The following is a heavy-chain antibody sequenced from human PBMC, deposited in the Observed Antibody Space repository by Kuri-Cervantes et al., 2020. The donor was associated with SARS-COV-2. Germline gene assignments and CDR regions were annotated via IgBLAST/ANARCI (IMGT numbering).Heavy chain of an antibody. V-gene: IGHV2-5*02. D-gene: IGHD2-2*01. CDR3: AHSGFVVVPAAQNWFDP. CDR1: GFSLSTSGVG. Sequence: SGPTLVKPAQTLTLTCTFSGFSLSTSGVGVGWIRQPPGKAPEWLALIYWDDDKRYSPSLKSRLTITKDTSKNQVVLTMTNMDPVDTATYYCAHSGFVVVPAAQNWFDPWGQGTLVTVSS. CDR2: IYWDDDK. J-gene: IGHJ5*02.